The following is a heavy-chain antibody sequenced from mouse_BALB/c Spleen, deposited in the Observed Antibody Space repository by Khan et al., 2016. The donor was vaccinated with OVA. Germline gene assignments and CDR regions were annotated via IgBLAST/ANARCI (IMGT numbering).Heavy chain of an antibody. CDR1: GYTFTDYY. D-gene: IGHD1-2*01. J-gene: IGHJ3*01. Sequence: QVQLQQSGAELARPGASVKLSCKASGYTFTDYYINWVKLRTGQGLEWIGEIYPGSGDTYYNERFKGKATLTADKSSSTAYMQLSSLTSEASAVYSCARRNYFGYTFAYWGQGTLVTVSA. V-gene: IGHV1-77*01. CDR3: ARRNYFGYTFAY. CDR2: IYPGSGDT.